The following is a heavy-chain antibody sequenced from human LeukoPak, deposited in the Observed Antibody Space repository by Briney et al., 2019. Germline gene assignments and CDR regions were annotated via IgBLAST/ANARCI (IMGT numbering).Heavy chain of an antibody. D-gene: IGHD1-26*01. V-gene: IGHV1-2*02. CDR1: GYTFTGYY. CDR2: INPNSGDA. J-gene: IGHJ3*01. Sequence: ASVKVSCKASGYTFTGYYMHWVRQAPGQGLEWMGWINPNSGDAAYAQIFQGRVTMTRDTYISTAYMELSSLRSDDTAVYYCARRLVDSNDGYDVWGQGTMVTVSS. CDR3: ARRLVDSNDGYDV.